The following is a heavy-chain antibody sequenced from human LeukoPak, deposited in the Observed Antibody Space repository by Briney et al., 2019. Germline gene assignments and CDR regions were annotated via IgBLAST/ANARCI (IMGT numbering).Heavy chain of an antibody. CDR1: GFIFSDYY. J-gene: IGHJ3*02. CDR3: AKDKATADAFDI. V-gene: IGHV3-11*01. CDR2: ISGSGGDI. D-gene: IGHD5-24*01. Sequence: GGSLRLSCAASGFIFSDYYMSWIRQAPGKGLEWISYISGSGGDIYYVDSVKGRFTISRDNAKNSLYLQMNSLRAEDTALYYCAKDKATADAFDIWGQGTMVTVSS.